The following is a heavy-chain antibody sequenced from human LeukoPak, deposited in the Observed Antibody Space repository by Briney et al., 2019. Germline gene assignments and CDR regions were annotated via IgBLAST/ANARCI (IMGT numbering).Heavy chain of an antibody. CDR3: TKDRTGYYHPIDH. CDR2: ISGAGVSI. J-gene: IGHJ4*02. V-gene: IGHV3-23*01. D-gene: IGHD3-9*01. CDR1: GFTFSSCA. Sequence: GGSLRLSCAASGFTFSSCAMNWVRQAPGKGLEWVSTISGAGVSIYYADSVKGRFTISRDNSKNTLYLQMNSLRAEDTAVYYCTKDRTGYYHPIDHWGQGTLVTVSS.